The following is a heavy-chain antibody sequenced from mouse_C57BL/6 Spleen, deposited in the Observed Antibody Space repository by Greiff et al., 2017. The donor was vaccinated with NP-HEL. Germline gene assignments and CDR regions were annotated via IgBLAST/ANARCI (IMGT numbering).Heavy chain of an antibody. V-gene: IGHV1-59*01. CDR1: GFTFPSSW. Sequence: QVQLQQPAAELVRPRTSVKLSCKASGFTFPSSWMHWVSRMPGQGLKLIGVVDPPDSHPNYNQNFKGKSTFTVDTSSSTAYMQLSSLTSEDSAVYYCARWGSTTAEYFDYWGQGTTLTVSS. CDR3: ARWGSTTAEYFDY. J-gene: IGHJ2*01. D-gene: IGHD1-1*01. CDR2: VDPPDSHP.